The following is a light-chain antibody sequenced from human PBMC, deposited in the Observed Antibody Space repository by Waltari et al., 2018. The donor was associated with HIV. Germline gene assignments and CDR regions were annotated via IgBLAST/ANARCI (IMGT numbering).Light chain of an antibody. J-gene: IGLJ1*01. V-gene: IGLV1-47*01. CDR3: ATRDDILSGYL. CDR2: KDN. Sequence: QSVPTQPPSASGTPGQRVAISCSGSNSNLGRNFVYWYQQLPGTAPKLLISKDNQRPSGVPERFYAAKSGSSSSLASSGLRSEEEDEYYCATRDDILSGYLYGTGTKVTVL. CDR1: NSNLGRNF.